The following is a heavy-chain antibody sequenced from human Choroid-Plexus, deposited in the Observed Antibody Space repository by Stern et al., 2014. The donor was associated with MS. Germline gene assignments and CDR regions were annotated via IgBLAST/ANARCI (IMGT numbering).Heavy chain of an antibody. CDR2: IYWDDEK. V-gene: IGHV2-5*02. CDR3: AHLFSDASSSWFYP. D-gene: IGHD6-6*01. CDR1: GFSLSTSGAG. J-gene: IGHJ5*02. Sequence: QVTLKESGPTLVKPTQTLTLTCTFSGFSLSTSGAGVTWLRQPPGKALEWRAVIYWDDEKRYSPSLKTRLTIPRDPSKSQVVLTMTSMDPVDTATYYCAHLFSDASSSWFYPWGQGTLVTVSS.